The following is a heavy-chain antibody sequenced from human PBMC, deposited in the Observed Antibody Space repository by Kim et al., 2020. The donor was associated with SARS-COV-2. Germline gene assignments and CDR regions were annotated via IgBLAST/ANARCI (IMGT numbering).Heavy chain of an antibody. V-gene: IGHV4-39*01. CDR1: GGSISSSSYY. CDR2: IYYSGST. Sequence: SETLSLTCTVSGGSISSSSYYWGWIRQPPGKGLEWIGSIYYSGSTYYNPSLKSRVTISVDTSKNQFSLKLSSVTAADTAVYYCASGLSGSYYWWFDPWGQGTLVTVSS. CDR3: ASGLSGSYYWWFDP. J-gene: IGHJ5*02. D-gene: IGHD1-26*01.